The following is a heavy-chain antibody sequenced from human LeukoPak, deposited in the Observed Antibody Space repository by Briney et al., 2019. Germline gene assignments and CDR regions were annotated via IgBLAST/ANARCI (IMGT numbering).Heavy chain of an antibody. CDR3: ARSPYGSGSYFDY. D-gene: IGHD3-10*01. J-gene: IGHJ4*02. V-gene: IGHV3-48*01. CDR1: GFTVSSNY. CDR2: ISSSSSTI. Sequence: GGSLRLSCAASGFTVSSNYMSWVRQAPGKGLEWVSYISSSSSTIYYADSVKGRFTISRDNAKNSLYLQMNSLRAEDTAVYYCARSPYGSGSYFDYWGQGTLVTVSS.